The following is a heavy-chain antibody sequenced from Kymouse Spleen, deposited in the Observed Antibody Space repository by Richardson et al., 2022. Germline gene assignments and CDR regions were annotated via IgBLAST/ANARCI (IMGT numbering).Heavy chain of an antibody. CDR3: AREDSSGWYVDYYYYGMDV. D-gene: IGHD6-19*01. V-gene: IGHV3-21*03. J-gene: IGHJ6*02. Sequence: EVQLVESGGGLVKPGGSLRLSCAASGFTFSSYSMNWVRQAPGKGLEWVSSISSSSSYIYYADSVKGRFTISRDNAKNSLYLQMNSLRAEDTAVYYCAREDSSGWYVDYYYYGMDVWGQGTTVTVSS. CDR1: GFTFSSYS. CDR2: ISSSSSYI.